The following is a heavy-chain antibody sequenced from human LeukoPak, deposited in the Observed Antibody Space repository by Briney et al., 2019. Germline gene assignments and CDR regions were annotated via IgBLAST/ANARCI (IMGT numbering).Heavy chain of an antibody. V-gene: IGHV1-8*03. CDR2: MNPNSGNT. Sequence: ASVKVSFKAAGYTFTIYDINWGRQATGQGLELMGWMNPNSGNTGYAQKFQGRVTITRNTSISTAYMELSSLRSEDTAVYYCARGRGYSYRNFDYWGQGPLVTVSS. D-gene: IGHD5-18*01. CDR1: GYTFTIYD. CDR3: ARGRGYSYRNFDY. J-gene: IGHJ4*02.